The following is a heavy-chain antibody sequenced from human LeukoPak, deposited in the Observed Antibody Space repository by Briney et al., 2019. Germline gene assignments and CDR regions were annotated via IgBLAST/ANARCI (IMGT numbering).Heavy chain of an antibody. V-gene: IGHV1-2*06. CDR3: ARPHTVLYNWFDP. CDR1: GYTFTGYY. CDR2: INPNGGGT. Sequence: GASVKVSCKASGYTFTGYYIHWVRQAPGQGLEWMGRINPNGGGTNYAQKFQGRVTMTRDTSISTAYMELSSLRSDDTAVYYCARPHTVLYNWFDPWGQGTLVTVSS. D-gene: IGHD4-11*01. J-gene: IGHJ5*02.